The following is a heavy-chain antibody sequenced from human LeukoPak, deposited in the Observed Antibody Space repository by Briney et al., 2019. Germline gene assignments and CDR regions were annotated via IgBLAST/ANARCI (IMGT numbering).Heavy chain of an antibody. V-gene: IGHV3-53*01. CDR2: IYNDGRT. D-gene: IGHD3-22*01. Sequence: GGSLRLSCAASGFTVNNKYMTWVRQAPGKVLEWLSLIYNDGRTYYADSVKGRCTISRDNLKNVLYLQMNSLKVEDTALYYCARGLFLSGYLDAFDIWGQGTVVTVSS. CDR1: GFTVNNKY. CDR3: ARGLFLSGYLDAFDI. J-gene: IGHJ3*02.